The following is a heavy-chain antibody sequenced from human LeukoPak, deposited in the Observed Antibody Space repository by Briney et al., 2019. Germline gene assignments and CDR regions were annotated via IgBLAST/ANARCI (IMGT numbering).Heavy chain of an antibody. V-gene: IGHV3-53*01. J-gene: IGHJ4*02. CDR2: IYSGGST. CDR1: GFTVSSNY. CDR3: AGYSSSWYTLDY. Sequence: GGSLRLSCAASGFTVSSNYMSWVRQAPGKGLEWVSVIYSGGSTYYADSVKGRFTISRDNSKNTLYLQMNGLRAEDTAVYYCAGYSSSWYTLDYWGQGTLVTVSS. D-gene: IGHD6-13*01.